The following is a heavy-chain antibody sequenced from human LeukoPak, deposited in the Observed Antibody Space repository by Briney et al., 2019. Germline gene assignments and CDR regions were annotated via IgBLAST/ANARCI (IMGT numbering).Heavy chain of an antibody. CDR3: AREGNHDYGAYVLGY. V-gene: IGHV3-7*01. D-gene: IGHD4-17*01. CDR2: IKQDGSEK. CDR1: GFSFSSYW. J-gene: IGHJ4*02. Sequence: PGGSLRLSCAASGFSFSSYWMSWVRQPPGNGLGLVANIKQDGSEKYYVDSVNGRFTISRDNAKKSLYLKMNSLRAEDTAVYYCAREGNHDYGAYVLGYWGQGTLVTVSS.